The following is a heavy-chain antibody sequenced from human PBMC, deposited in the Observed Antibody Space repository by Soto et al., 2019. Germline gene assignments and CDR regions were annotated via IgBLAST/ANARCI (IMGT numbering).Heavy chain of an antibody. CDR1: GYTFTNYG. V-gene: IGHV1-18*01. CDR2: INAYNGNR. Sequence: QVQLVQSGAEVKKPGASVKVSCKASGYTFTNYGISWVRQAPGQGLEWMGWINAYNGNRNYAQKLQVRVTKTTDTATSTAYMELRSLRSDDTAGYYCAIDWFGVDYWGPGTLVTVSS. D-gene: IGHD3-16*01. CDR3: AIDWFGVDY. J-gene: IGHJ4*02.